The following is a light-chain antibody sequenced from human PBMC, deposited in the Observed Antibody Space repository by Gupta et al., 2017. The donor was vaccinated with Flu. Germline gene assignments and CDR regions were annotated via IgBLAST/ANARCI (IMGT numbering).Light chain of an antibody. CDR2: GAS. V-gene: IGKV3-20*01. Sequence: EIVLTQSPGTLSLSPGESATLSCRASQSVISRYLAWYQQKPGQAPRLLISGASNSATGIPDRFSGSGSGTDFILTISGLEPEDFAVYYCQQDSSSPQTFGRGTRLEIK. J-gene: IGKJ2*01. CDR1: QSVISRY. CDR3: QQDSSSPQT.